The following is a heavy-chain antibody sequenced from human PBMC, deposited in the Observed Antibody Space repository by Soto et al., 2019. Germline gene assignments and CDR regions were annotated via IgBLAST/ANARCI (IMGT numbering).Heavy chain of an antibody. CDR3: ARGLYLDYGQDY. CDR2: ISGSGASK. Sequence: PGGSLRLSCVGSEFTFSSYTMTWVRQAPGEGLEWVSVISGSGASKAYADSVKGRFTVSRDNSKNTLYLQMNSLRAEDTAVYYCARGLYLDYGQDYWGRGTLVTVSS. V-gene: IGHV3-23*01. CDR1: EFTFSSYT. J-gene: IGHJ4*02. D-gene: IGHD4-17*01.